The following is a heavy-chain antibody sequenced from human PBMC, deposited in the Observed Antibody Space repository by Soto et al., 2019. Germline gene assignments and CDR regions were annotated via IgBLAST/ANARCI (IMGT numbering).Heavy chain of an antibody. CDR1: GGFVSSGIYY. Sequence: QVQLQESGPGLVKASQTLSLVCTVSGGFVSSGIYYWSWIGQPPGKGLEWIGYIYYNGDTFYNPSLKGRVSMSLDMSKNQFSLKVNSGTAADTAVYYCARDHGDEGGWFDPWGQGTLVTVSS. V-gene: IGHV4-30-4*01. CDR2: IYYNGDT. J-gene: IGHJ5*02. D-gene: IGHD4-17*01. CDR3: ARDHGDEGGWFDP.